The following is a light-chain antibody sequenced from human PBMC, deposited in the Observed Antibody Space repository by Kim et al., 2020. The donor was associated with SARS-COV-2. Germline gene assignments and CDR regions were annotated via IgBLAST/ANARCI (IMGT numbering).Light chain of an antibody. V-gene: IGLV2-11*01. CDR2: DVS. Sequence: YNYVSWYLQHPGKAPKVVIYDVSKRPSGVPDRFSGSKSGNTASLTISGLQAGDEADYYCCSYAGSYIWVFGGGTQVTVL. CDR1: YNY. CDR3: CSYAGSYIWV. J-gene: IGLJ3*02.